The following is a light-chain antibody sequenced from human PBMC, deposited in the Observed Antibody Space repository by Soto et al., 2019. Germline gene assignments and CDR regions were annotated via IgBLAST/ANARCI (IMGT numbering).Light chain of an antibody. V-gene: IGLV2-8*01. CDR2: DVT. J-gene: IGLJ2*01. Sequence: QSALTQPPSASGSPGQSVAISCTGTSSDVGGYDYVSWFQQNPGKAPKLMIYDVTKRPSGVPDRFSGSKSGNTASLTVSGLQAEDEAYYYCASYGGYYVVFGGATKVTVL. CDR1: SSDVGGYDY. CDR3: ASYGGYYVV.